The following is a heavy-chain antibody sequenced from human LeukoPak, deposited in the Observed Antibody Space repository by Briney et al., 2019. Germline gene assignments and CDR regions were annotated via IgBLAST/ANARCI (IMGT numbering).Heavy chain of an antibody. D-gene: IGHD2-2*01. Sequence: PAETLSLTCAVYGGSFSGYYWSWIRQPPGKGLEWMGVINHSGSTNYNPSLKSRVTISVDTSKNQFSLKLSSVTAADTAVYYCARGARALAVVVVPAADIWGQGTMVTVSS. CDR1: GGSFSGYY. V-gene: IGHV4-34*01. J-gene: IGHJ3*02. CDR2: INHSGST. CDR3: ARGARALAVVVVPAADI.